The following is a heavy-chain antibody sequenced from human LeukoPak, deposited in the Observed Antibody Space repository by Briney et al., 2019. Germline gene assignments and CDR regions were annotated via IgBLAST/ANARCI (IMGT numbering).Heavy chain of an antibody. CDR3: AKVRHYYDSRLNDY. Sequence: GGSLRLSCAASGFTFSSYAMSWARQAPGKGLEWVSAISGSGGSTYYADSVKGRFTISRDNSKNTLYLQMNSLRAEDTAVYYCAKVRHYYDSRLNDYWGQGTLVTVSS. D-gene: IGHD3-22*01. CDR2: ISGSGGST. J-gene: IGHJ4*02. CDR1: GFTFSSYA. V-gene: IGHV3-23*01.